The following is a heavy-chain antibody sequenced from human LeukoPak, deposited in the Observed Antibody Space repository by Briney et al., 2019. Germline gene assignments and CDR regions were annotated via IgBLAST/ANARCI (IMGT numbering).Heavy chain of an antibody. CDR3: ARAGPSSSWHQFDY. V-gene: IGHV3-66*01. J-gene: IGHJ4*02. D-gene: IGHD6-13*01. CDR2: IYSGGST. Sequence: GGSLRLSCAASGFTVGRNYMSWVRQAPGKGLEWVSVIYSGGSTYYADSVKGRFTISRDNSKNTLYLQMNSPRAEDTAVYYCARAGPSSSWHQFDYWGQGTLVTVSS. CDR1: GFTVGRNY.